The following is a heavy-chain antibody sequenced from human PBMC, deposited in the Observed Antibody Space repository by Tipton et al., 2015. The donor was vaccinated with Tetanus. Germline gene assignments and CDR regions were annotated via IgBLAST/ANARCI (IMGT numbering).Heavy chain of an antibody. J-gene: IGHJ5*02. CDR2: VSYRGRT. D-gene: IGHD3-22*01. CDR3: ARDRYFYDPIPDL. CDR1: GGSLRSSDYY. Sequence: TLSLTCIVSGGSLRSSDYYGAWVRQSPVKGLEWIGSVSYRGRTYYNPSLKSRVTMSVDTSKKDFSVRLTSVTAADTAVYYCARDRYFYDPIPDLWGQGTLVTVSS. V-gene: IGHV4-39*02.